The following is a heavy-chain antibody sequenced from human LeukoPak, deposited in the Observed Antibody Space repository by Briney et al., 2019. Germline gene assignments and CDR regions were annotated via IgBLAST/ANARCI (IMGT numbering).Heavy chain of an antibody. Sequence: PSETLSLTCAVYGGSFSGYYWSWIRQHPGKGLEWIGYIYYSGSTYYNPSLKSRVTISVDTSKNQFSLKLSSVTAADTAVYYCARDLRYRGGFDYWGQGTLVTVSS. CDR3: ARDLRYRGGFDY. D-gene: IGHD3-10*01. V-gene: IGHV4-31*11. CDR2: IYYSGST. CDR1: GGSFSGYY. J-gene: IGHJ4*02.